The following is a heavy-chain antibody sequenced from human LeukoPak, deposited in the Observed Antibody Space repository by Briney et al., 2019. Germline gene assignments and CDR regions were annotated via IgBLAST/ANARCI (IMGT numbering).Heavy chain of an antibody. CDR1: GYTFTSYG. D-gene: IGHD3-9*01. J-gene: IGHJ1*01. CDR2: ISAYNGNT. V-gene: IGHV1-18*04. Sequence: ASVKVSCKASGYTFTSYGISWVRQAPGQGLEWMGWISAYNGNTNYAQKLQGRVTMTTDTSTSTAYMELRSLRSDDTAVYYCAREDILTGHSSAEYFQHWGRAPWSPSPQ. CDR3: AREDILTGHSSAEYFQH.